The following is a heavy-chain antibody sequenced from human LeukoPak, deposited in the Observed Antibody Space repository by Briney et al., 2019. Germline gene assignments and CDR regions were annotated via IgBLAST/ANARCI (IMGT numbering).Heavy chain of an antibody. CDR3: ARVGADLDY. CDR1: GGSIRSSYYY. D-gene: IGHD1-26*01. CDR2: IYHSGST. Sequence: SETLSLTCTVSGGSIRSSYYYWGWIRQPPGKGLEWIGSIYHSGSTYYNPSLKSRVTISVDRSKNQFSLKLSSVTAADTAVYYCARVGADLDYWGQGTLVTVSS. J-gene: IGHJ4*02. V-gene: IGHV4-39*07.